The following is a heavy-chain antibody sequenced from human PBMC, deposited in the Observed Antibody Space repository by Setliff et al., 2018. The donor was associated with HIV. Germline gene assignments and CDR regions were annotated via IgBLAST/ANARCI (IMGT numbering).Heavy chain of an antibody. Sequence: GGSLRLSCAASGFTFSDYYMSWIRQAPGKGLEWVSYISPSGSSNTNYADSVKGRFTISRDNAKNSLYLQMNSLRAEDTAVYYCARAKTSGTYYGWSYWGQGTLVTVSS. J-gene: IGHJ4*02. CDR1: GFTFSDYY. D-gene: IGHD1-26*01. CDR3: ARAKTSGTYYGWSY. CDR2: ISPSGSSNT. V-gene: IGHV3-11*03.